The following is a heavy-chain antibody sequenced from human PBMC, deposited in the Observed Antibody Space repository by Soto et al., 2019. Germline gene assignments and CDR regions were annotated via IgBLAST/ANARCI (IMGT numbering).Heavy chain of an antibody. J-gene: IGHJ5*02. V-gene: IGHV4-59*01. CDR2: IYYSGST. Sequence: PSETLSLTCAVYGGSFSGYYWSWIRQPPGKGLEWIGYIYYSGSTNYNPSLKSRVTISVDTSKNQFSLKLSSVTAADTAVYYCARVRSSSSHRYWFDPWGQGTLVTVSS. CDR3: ARVRSSSSHRYWFDP. CDR1: GGSFSGYY. D-gene: IGHD6-6*01.